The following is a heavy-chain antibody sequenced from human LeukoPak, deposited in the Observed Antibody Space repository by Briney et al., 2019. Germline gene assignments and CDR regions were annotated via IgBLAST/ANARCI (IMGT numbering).Heavy chain of an antibody. Sequence: SETLSLTCIVSGGPVSSGIYYWSWIRQPPGKGLEWIGYIYYSGSTNYNPSLKSRVTISVDTSKNQFSLKLSSVTAADTAVYYCARDKVHQRNYYDSSGYFHAFDIWGQGTMVTVSS. CDR2: IYYSGST. D-gene: IGHD3-22*01. V-gene: IGHV4-61*01. CDR1: GGPVSSGIYY. J-gene: IGHJ3*02. CDR3: ARDKVHQRNYYDSSGYFHAFDI.